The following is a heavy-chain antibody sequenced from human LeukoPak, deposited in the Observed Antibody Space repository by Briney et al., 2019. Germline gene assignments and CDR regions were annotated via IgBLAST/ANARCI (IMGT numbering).Heavy chain of an antibody. Sequence: PGGSLRLSCAASGLTVTSNYMSWIRQAPGKGLEWVGRTRNKAYNYTTEYAASVKGRFTISRDDSKNSMYLQMNSLKTEDTAVYYCARGSIYYYYAMDVWGLGTTVTVSS. V-gene: IGHV3-72*01. CDR3: ARGSIYYYYAMDV. D-gene: IGHD5-24*01. CDR1: GLTVTSNY. CDR2: TRNKAYNYTT. J-gene: IGHJ6*02.